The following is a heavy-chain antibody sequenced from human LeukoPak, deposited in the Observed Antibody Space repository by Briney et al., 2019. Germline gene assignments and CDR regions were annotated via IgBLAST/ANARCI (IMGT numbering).Heavy chain of an antibody. CDR3: ARDFDIVVVPAAIIYYGMDV. D-gene: IGHD2-2*02. Sequence: GASVKVSCKASGGTFSSYAISWVRQAPGQGLEWMGGIIPIFGTANYAQKFQGRVTITADESTSTAYMELSSLRSEDTAVYYCARDFDIVVVPAAIIYYGMDVWGQGTTVTVSS. V-gene: IGHV1-69*13. CDR1: GGTFSSYA. J-gene: IGHJ6*02. CDR2: IIPIFGTA.